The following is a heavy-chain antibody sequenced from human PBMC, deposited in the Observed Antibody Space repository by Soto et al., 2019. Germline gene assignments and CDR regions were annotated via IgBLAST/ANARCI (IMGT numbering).Heavy chain of an antibody. CDR3: ARDPGKQQLVPVDY. CDR2: IWYDGSNK. Sequence: QVQLVESGGGVVQPGRSLRLSCAASGFTFSSYGMHWVRQAPGKGLEWVAVIWYDGSNKNYADSVKGRFTISRDNSKNTLYLQMNSLRAEDTAVYYCARDPGKQQLVPVDYWGQGTLVTVSS. V-gene: IGHV3-33*01. J-gene: IGHJ4*02. D-gene: IGHD6-13*01. CDR1: GFTFSSYG.